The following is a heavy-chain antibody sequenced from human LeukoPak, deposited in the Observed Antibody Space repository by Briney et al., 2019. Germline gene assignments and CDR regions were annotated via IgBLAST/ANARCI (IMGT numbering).Heavy chain of an antibody. D-gene: IGHD3-22*01. V-gene: IGHV4-59*12. J-gene: IGHJ4*02. CDR3: ARVGRGYALDY. CDR2: IHYSGST. Sequence: PSETLSLTCTVSGGSISTYYWSWIRQPPGKGLEWIAYIHYSGSTNYNPSLKSRVTISVDTSKNQFSLKLSSVTAADTAVYYCARVGRGYALDYWGQGTLVTVSS. CDR1: GGSISTYY.